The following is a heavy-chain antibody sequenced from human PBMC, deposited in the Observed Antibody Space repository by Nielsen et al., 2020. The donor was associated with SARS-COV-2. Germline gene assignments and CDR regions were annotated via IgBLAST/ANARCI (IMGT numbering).Heavy chain of an antibody. J-gene: IGHJ6*02. V-gene: IGHV3-23*01. CDR2: ISGSGGST. CDR1: GFTFSSYA. D-gene: IGHD2-15*01. Sequence: GESLKISCAASGFTFSSYAMNWVRQAPGKGLEWVSVISGSGGSTYYADSVKGRFTISRDNAKNSVYLQMNSLRAEDTAVYYCARVSLNADYYYGMDVWGQGTTVTVSS. CDR3: ARVSLNADYYYGMDV.